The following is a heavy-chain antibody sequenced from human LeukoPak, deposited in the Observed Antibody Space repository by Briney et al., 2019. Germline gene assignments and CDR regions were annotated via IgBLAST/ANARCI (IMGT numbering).Heavy chain of an antibody. CDR3: ARGAYNWNSPPFDY. CDR2: INPTGGST. D-gene: IGHD1-7*01. J-gene: IGHJ4*02. CDR1: GYTFTSYY. V-gene: IGHV1-46*01. Sequence: GASVRISCKASGYTFTSYYIHWVRQAPGQGLEWMGIINPTGGSTSYAQKFQGRVTMPRDTSTSIVYMELSSLRSEDTAVYYCARGAYNWNSPPFDYWGQGTLVTVSS.